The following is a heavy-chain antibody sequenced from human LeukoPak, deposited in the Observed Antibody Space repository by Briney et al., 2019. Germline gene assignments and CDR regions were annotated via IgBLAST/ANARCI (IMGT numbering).Heavy chain of an antibody. Sequence: SETLSLTCTVSGGSISSYYWSWIRQPAGKGLEWIGRIYTSGSTNYNASLKSRVTMSVDTSKNQFSLKLSSVTAADTAVYYCARVQTLNYYYGMDVWGQGTTVTVSS. CDR1: GGSISSYY. D-gene: IGHD4-11*01. CDR2: IYTSGST. V-gene: IGHV4-4*07. CDR3: ARVQTLNYYYGMDV. J-gene: IGHJ6*02.